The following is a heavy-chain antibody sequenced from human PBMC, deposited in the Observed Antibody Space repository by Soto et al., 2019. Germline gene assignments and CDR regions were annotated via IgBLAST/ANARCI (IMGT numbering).Heavy chain of an antibody. D-gene: IGHD3-10*01. CDR1: GGTFSSYA. CDR2: IIPIFGTA. V-gene: IGHV1-69*13. J-gene: IGHJ6*02. Sequence: SVKVSCKASGGTFSSYAISWVRQAPGQGLEWMGGIIPIFGTANYAQKFQGRVTITADESTSTAYMELSSLRSEDTAVYYCARDRDHYYGSVPYGMDVWGQGTTVTV. CDR3: ARDRDHYYGSVPYGMDV.